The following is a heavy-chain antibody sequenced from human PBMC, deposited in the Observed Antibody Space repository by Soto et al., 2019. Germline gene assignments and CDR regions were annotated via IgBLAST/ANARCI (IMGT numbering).Heavy chain of an antibody. D-gene: IGHD3-16*01. V-gene: IGHV3-30*03. CDR2: ISYDGKQT. CDR1: GVTFKDYG. J-gene: IGHJ2*01. CDR3: ARDGWGSNWYFDL. Sequence: GGSLRLSCGAPGVTFKDYGMHWVRRAPGKGLEWVAVISYDGKQTYYADSVTGRFTISKDKSKRTLFLQMNSLRVDDTAVYYCARDGWGSNWYFDLWGRGTLVTVSS.